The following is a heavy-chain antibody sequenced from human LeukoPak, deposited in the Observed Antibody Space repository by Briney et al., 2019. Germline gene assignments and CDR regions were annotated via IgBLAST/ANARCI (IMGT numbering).Heavy chain of an antibody. J-gene: IGHJ6*02. CDR2: INPNSGGT. CDR3: ARAPLKLNYGMDV. D-gene: IGHD2-15*01. CDR1: GYTFTGYY. Sequence: ASVKVSCKASGYTFTGYYMHWVRQAPGQGLEWMGWINPNSGGTNYARKFQGRVTMTRDTSISTAYMELSRLRSDDTAVYYCARAPLKLNYGMDVWGQGTTVTVSS. V-gene: IGHV1-2*02.